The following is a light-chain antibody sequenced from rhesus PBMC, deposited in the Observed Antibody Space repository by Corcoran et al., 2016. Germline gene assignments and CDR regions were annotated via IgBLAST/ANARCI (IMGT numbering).Light chain of an antibody. V-gene: IGKV3-42*03. CDR1: QSVSSN. CDR2: GAS. Sequence: EIVMTQSPATLSLSPGEGAILSCRASQSVSSNLAWYQQKPGQAPRLLIYGASNRATAIPDRVSGSGFGTEFPLTMKNLEPEAFAVYFCQPYSDWYSFGQGTKVEIK. CDR3: QPYSDWYS. J-gene: IGKJ2*01.